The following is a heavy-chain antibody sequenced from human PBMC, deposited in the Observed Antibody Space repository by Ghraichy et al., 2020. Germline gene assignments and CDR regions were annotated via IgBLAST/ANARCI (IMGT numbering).Heavy chain of an antibody. D-gene: IGHD1-26*01. J-gene: IGHJ6*02. CDR2: ISGSGGST. V-gene: IGHV3-23*01. CDR3: AKDGPYSGSYGGGYYYYGMDV. CDR1: GFTFSSYA. Sequence: GGSLRLSCAASGFTFSSYAMSWVRQAPGKGLEWVSAISGSGGSTYYADSVKGRFTISRDNSKNTLYLQMNSLRAEDTAVYYCAKDGPYSGSYGGGYYYYGMDVWGQGTTVTVSS.